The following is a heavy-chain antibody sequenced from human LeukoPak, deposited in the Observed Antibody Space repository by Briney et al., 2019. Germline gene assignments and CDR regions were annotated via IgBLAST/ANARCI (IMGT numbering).Heavy chain of an antibody. J-gene: IGHJ4*02. CDR1: GFTFSSYA. CDR2: ISYDGSNK. D-gene: IGHD1-26*01. Sequence: PGGSLRLSCAASGFTFSSYAMLWVRQAPGKGLEWVAVISYDGSNKYYADSVKGRFTISRDNSKNTLYLQMNSLRAEDTAVYYCAGGYRVPQAPFDYWGQGTLVTVSS. V-gene: IGHV3-30*04. CDR3: AGGYRVPQAPFDY.